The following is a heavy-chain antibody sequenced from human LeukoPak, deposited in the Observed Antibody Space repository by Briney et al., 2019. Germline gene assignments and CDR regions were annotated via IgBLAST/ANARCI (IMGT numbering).Heavy chain of an antibody. CDR1: GGSISTNTYY. V-gene: IGHV4-39*07. CDR3: TRMTTGHDY. D-gene: IGHD4-17*01. CDR2: VNHSGYT. Sequence: PSETLSLTCTVSGGSISTNTYYWSWIRQTPGKGLEWIGEVNHSGYTNMNPSLKSRVTIAVDTSKNQFSLRMSTVTAADTAVYFCTRMTTGHDYWGQGTLVTVSS. J-gene: IGHJ4*02.